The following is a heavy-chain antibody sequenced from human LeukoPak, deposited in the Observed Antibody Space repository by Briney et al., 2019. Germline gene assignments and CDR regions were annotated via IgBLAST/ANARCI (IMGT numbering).Heavy chain of an antibody. CDR1: GFSVSSNY. CDR2: IYSDGST. D-gene: IGHD6-13*01. J-gene: IGHJ4*02. V-gene: IGHV3-53*01. Sequence: GRSLRLSCTASGFSVSSNYMSWVRQAPGRGLEWVSVIYSDGSTNYADSVKGRLTISRDNTKNTVYLQMNNLRAEDTAVYYCARAETAAGSYWGQGTLVTVSS. CDR3: ARAETAAGSY.